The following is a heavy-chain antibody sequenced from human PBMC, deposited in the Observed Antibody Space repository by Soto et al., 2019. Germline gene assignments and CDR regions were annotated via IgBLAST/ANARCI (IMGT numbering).Heavy chain of an antibody. CDR2: IYYSGST. V-gene: IGHV4-59*01. J-gene: IGHJ4*02. CDR3: ARENNVLPGGYFDY. CDR1: GASISSYY. Sequence: SETLSLTCTVSGASISSYYWSWIRQPPGKGLEWIGYIYYSGSTNYNPSLKSRVTISVDTSKNQFSLKLSSVTAADTAVYYCARENNVLPGGYFDYWGQGTLVTVSS. D-gene: IGHD3-10*01.